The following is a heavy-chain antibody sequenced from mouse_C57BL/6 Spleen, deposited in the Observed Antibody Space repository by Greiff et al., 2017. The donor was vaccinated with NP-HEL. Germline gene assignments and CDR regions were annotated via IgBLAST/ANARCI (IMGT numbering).Heavy chain of an antibody. CDR3: AREGRAYYYGSRVPHAMDY. J-gene: IGHJ4*01. V-gene: IGHV1-72*01. CDR2: IDPNSGGT. CDR1: GYTFTSYW. D-gene: IGHD1-1*01. Sequence: QVQLQQPGAELVKPGASVKLSCKASGYTFTSYWMHWVKQRPGRGLEWIGRIDPNSGGTKYNEKFKSKATLTVDKPSSTAYMQLSSLTSEDSAVYYCAREGRAYYYGSRVPHAMDYWGQGTSVTVSS.